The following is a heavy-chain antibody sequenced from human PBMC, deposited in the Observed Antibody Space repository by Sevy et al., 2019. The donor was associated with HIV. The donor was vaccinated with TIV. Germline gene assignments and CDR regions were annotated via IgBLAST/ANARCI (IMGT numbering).Heavy chain of an antibody. CDR2: ISYGGTT. V-gene: IGHV4-61*03. CDR1: GGSVSSDFSY. J-gene: IGHJ5*02. D-gene: IGHD4-17*01. CDR3: AKRDHGDYVDYFDP. Sequence: ETLSLTCTVSGGSVSSDFSYWNWVRQPPGKGLEYIGSISYGGTTSYNPSLKSRVTISLDTSKNHFSLKVNSVTAADTAIYYCAKRDHGDYVDYFDPWGQGTLVTVSS.